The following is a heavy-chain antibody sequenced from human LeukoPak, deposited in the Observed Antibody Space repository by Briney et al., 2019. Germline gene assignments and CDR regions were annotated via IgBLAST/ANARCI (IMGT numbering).Heavy chain of an antibody. D-gene: IGHD4-17*01. J-gene: IGHJ3*02. V-gene: IGHV3-23*01. Sequence: GGSLRLSCTASGFTFSAYAMMWVRQAAGKGPEWVSAIRGGGTSEFYADSVKGRFRIPRDNSKDTLFLQMNSLRAEDTAVYYCARDPNGDYIGAFDMWGPGTMVTVSS. CDR1: GFTFSAYA. CDR2: IRGGGTSE. CDR3: ARDPNGDYIGAFDM.